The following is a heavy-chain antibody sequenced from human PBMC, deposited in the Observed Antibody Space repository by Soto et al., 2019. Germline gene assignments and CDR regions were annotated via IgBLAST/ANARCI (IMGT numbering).Heavy chain of an antibody. J-gene: IGHJ4*02. CDR3: AKDTAPGFYDANGHLDY. V-gene: IGHV3-9*01. Sequence: SLRLSCVVSGISFDDYAMHWVRQVPGKGLEWVPGINWDSGDIGYADSVKGRFTISRDNAKNSLYLQMNSLKTEDTALYYCAKDTAPGFYDANGHLDYWGQGTPVAVAS. CDR2: INWDSGDI. CDR1: GISFDDYA. D-gene: IGHD2-8*01.